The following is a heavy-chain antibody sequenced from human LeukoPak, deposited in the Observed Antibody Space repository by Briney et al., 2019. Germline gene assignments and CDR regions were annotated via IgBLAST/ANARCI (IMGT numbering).Heavy chain of an antibody. D-gene: IGHD3-22*01. V-gene: IGHV1-2*02. Sequence: GASVKVSCKASGYTFTGSYMHWVRQAPGQGLERMGWINPNTGGTNYAQKFQGRVTMTRDTSISTAYMELSRLRSDDTAVYYCARDPSGYYYGWFDPWGQGTLVTVSS. J-gene: IGHJ5*02. CDR3: ARDPSGYYYGWFDP. CDR1: GYTFTGSY. CDR2: INPNTGGT.